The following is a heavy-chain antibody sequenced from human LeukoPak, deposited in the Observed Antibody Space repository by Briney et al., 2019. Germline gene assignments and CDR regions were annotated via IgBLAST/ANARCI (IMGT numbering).Heavy chain of an antibody. CDR3: ARLSSAAAGTGHSGEDSMDV. CDR2: IYYSGST. D-gene: IGHD6-13*01. CDR1: GGSISSSSYY. Sequence: SETLSLTCTVSGGSISSSSYYWGWIRQPPGKGLEWIGSIYYSGSTYYNPSLKSRVTISVDTSKNQFSLKLSSVTAADTAVYYCARLSSAAAGTGHSGEDSMDVWGQGTTVTVSS. V-gene: IGHV4-39*01. J-gene: IGHJ6*02.